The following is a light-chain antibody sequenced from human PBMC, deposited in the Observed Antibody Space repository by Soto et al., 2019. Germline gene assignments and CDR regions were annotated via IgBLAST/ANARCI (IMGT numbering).Light chain of an antibody. CDR3: CSYAGSNTSDHYV. V-gene: IGLV2-11*01. CDR2: DVS. Sequence: QSALTQPRSVSGSPGQSVTISCTGTSSDVSGYNYVSWYQQHPGKAPKLMIYDVSKRPSGVPDRFSGSKSGNTASLTISGLQAEDEADYYCCSYAGSNTSDHYVLGKGTKVTV. J-gene: IGLJ1*01. CDR1: SSDVSGYNY.